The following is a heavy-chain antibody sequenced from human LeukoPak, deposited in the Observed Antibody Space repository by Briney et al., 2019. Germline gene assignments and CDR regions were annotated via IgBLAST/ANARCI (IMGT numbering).Heavy chain of an antibody. CDR2: ISAYNGNT. D-gene: IGHD4-17*01. V-gene: IGHV1-18*01. J-gene: IGHJ4*02. Sequence: ASVTVSCTASGYTFTSYGISWVRQAPGQGLEWMGWISAYNGNTNYAQKLQGRVTMTTDTSTSTAYMELRSLRSDDTAVYYCASDRGDYSTFDYWGQGTLVTVSS. CDR1: GYTFTSYG. CDR3: ASDRGDYSTFDY.